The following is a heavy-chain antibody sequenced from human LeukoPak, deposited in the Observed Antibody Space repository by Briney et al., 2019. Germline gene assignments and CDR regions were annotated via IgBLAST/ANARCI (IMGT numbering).Heavy chain of an antibody. Sequence: GRSLRLSCAASGFTFSSYAMHWVRQAPGEGLEWVAVISYDGSNKYYADSVKGRFTISRDNSKNTLYLQMNSLRAEDTAVYYCARDRAKRYCSSTSCYRGLFYWGQGTLVTVSS. V-gene: IGHV3-30*04. CDR2: ISYDGSNK. CDR1: GFTFSSYA. J-gene: IGHJ4*02. CDR3: ARDRAKRYCSSTSCYRGLFY. D-gene: IGHD2-2*02.